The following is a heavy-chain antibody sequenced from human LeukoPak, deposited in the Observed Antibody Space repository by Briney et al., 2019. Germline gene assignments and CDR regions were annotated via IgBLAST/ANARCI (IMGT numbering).Heavy chain of an antibody. V-gene: IGHV1-18*01. J-gene: IGHJ4*02. CDR2: ISAYNGNT. CDR1: GYTFTSYG. CDR3: ARDPGIGSSSWYGGIDY. Sequence: ASVKVSCKASGYTFTSYGISWVRQAPGQGLEWMGWISAYNGNTNYVQKLQGRVTMTTDTSTSTAYMELRSLRSDDTAVYYCARDPGIGSSSWYGGIDYWGQGTLVTVSS. D-gene: IGHD6-13*01.